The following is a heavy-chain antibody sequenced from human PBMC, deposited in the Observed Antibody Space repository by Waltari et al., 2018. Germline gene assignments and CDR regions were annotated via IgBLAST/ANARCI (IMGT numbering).Heavy chain of an antibody. CDR1: AFTISNNY. V-gene: IGHV3-53*02. J-gene: IGHJ3*01. Sequence: DVQLVETGGGLIQPGGSLRLSCSVSAFTISNNYLTWVRHTPAKGLERVSVIYSGGNTYYAASVAGRFTISRDSINNTLFLQMNNLRAEDTAIYYCARVIRDGPSGFYGIAAFDLWGQGTMVTVSS. D-gene: IGHD3-22*01. CDR2: IYSGGNT. CDR3: ARVIRDGPSGFYGIAAFDL.